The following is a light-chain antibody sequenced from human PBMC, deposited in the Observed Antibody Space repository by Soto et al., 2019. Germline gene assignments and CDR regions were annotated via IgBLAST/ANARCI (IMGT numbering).Light chain of an antibody. V-gene: IGKV1-5*01. CDR3: HPSTGYASP. CDR1: QRFSNS. CDR2: EAS. Sequence: DIQMTQSPPTVYAYVGDRVTITCRARQRFSNSLSLYQQKPGKAPSLLLYEASSLQSGVPSRFSGSRSGTELTSNISILQHDAFATYFSHPSTGYASPFGQGTK. J-gene: IGKJ1*01.